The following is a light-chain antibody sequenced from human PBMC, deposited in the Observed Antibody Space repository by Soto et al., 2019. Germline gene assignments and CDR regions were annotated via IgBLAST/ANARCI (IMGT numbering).Light chain of an antibody. J-gene: IGLJ2*01. V-gene: IGLV2-14*01. CDR1: SSDVGGYNY. CDR2: DVS. CDR3: SSYTSSSTLVV. Sequence: QSALTQPASVSGSPGQSITISCTGTSSDVGGYNYVSWYQQHPRKAPKLMIYDVSNRPSGVSNRFSGSKSGNTASLTISGLQAEDEAEYYCSSYTSSSTLVVFGGGTKLTVL.